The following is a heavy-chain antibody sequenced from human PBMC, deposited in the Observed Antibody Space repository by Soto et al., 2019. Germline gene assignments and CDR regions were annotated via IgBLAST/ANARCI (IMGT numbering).Heavy chain of an antibody. V-gene: IGHV4-30-4*01. D-gene: IGHD7-27*01. CDR3: ARGRYCLTGRCFPNWFDS. Sequence: TLSLTCSVSGDSISNLDYFWAWIRQPPGQALEYIGYIYKSATTYYNPSFESRVAISVDTSKSQFSLNVTSVTTADTAVYFCARGRYCLTGRCFPNWFDSWGQGALVTV. CDR2: IYKSATT. J-gene: IGHJ5*01. CDR1: GDSISNLDYF.